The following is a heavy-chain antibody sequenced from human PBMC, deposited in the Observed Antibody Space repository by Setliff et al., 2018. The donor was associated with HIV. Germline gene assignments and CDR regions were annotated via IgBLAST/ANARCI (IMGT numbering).Heavy chain of an antibody. Sequence: SETLSLTCAVSGDSISNNNWWSWVRQPPGKGLEWIGEIYHSGSTNYNPSLKSRVTISVDTSNNQFSLKLNSVTAADTAVYYCAKGVAGLQYYYYYMDVWGKGTTVTVSS. CDR1: GDSISNNNW. D-gene: IGHD6-19*01. V-gene: IGHV4-4*02. CDR2: IYHSGST. CDR3: AKGVAGLQYYYYYMDV. J-gene: IGHJ6*03.